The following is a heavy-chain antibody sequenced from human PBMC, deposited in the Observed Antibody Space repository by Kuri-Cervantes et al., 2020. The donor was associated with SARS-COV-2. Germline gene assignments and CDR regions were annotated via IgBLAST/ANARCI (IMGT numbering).Heavy chain of an antibody. CDR3: AREGAAPNDAFDI. CDR2: IRYDGGNK. J-gene: IGHJ3*02. V-gene: IGHV3-30*02. D-gene: IGHD3-16*01. CDR1: AFTFSSYG. Sequence: GGSLRLSCAASAFTFSSYGMHWVRQAPGKGLEWVAFIRYDGGNKYYADSVKGRFTISRDNSKNTLYLQMNSLRAEDTAVYYCAREGAAPNDAFDIWGQGTMVTVSS.